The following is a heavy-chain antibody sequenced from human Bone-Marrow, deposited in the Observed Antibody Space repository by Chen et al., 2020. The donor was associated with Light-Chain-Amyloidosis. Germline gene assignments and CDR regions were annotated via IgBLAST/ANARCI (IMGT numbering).Heavy chain of an antibody. D-gene: IGHD3-9*01. V-gene: IGHV4-39*01. CDR3: VRQRRGIGWLPVY. J-gene: IGHJ4*02. CDR1: SGSISSDNYY. Sequence: QLQLQESGPGLVKTSETLSLTCTVSSGSISSDNYYWGWIRQPPGQGLEWIGSIYFRGDTYYRPSLRSRVTISGDTSKNQFSLILNSMTAADTAVYYCVRQRRGIGWLPVYWGQGTLVTVSS. CDR2: IYFRGDT.